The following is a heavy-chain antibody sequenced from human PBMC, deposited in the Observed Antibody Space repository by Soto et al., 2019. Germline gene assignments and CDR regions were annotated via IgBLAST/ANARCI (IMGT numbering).Heavy chain of an antibody. V-gene: IGHV3-30*18. CDR2: ISYDGINK. D-gene: IGHD4-17*01. CDR3: AKGFVDYGFDY. J-gene: IGHJ4*02. CDR1: GFTFSSYG. Sequence: PGGSLRLSCAASGFTFSSYGMHWVRQAPGKGLEWVAVISYDGINKYYADSVKGRFTISRDNSKNTLYLQMNSLRAEDTAVYYCAKGFVDYGFDYWGQGTLVTVSS.